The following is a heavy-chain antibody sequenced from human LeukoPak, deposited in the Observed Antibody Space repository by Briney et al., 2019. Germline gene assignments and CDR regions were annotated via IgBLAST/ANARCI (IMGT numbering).Heavy chain of an antibody. J-gene: IGHJ6*03. CDR1: GFTFGDYA. Sequence: GGSLRLSCTASGFTFGDYAMSWVRQAPGKGLEWVSYISSSGSTIYYADSVKGRFTISRDNAKNSLYLQMNSLRAEDTAVYYCARDGPRCSSTSCYTGYYYYYYMDVWGKGTTVTVSS. CDR2: ISSSGSTI. V-gene: IGHV3-11*04. D-gene: IGHD2-2*02. CDR3: ARDGPRCSSTSCYTGYYYYYYMDV.